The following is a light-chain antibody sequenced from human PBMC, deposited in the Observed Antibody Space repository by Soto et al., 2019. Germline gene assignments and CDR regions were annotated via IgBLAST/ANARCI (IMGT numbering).Light chain of an antibody. J-gene: IGKJ5*01. CDR3: QQRGDSIT. V-gene: IGKV3-11*01. CDR2: DAS. Sequence: EIVLTQSPATLSLSPGERATLSCRASQSVGSNLAWYQHRPGQAPRLLMYDASNRATGVPARFSGSGSGTDFTVIISSLEPRDFAVYYCQQRGDSITFGQGTRLETK. CDR1: QSVGSN.